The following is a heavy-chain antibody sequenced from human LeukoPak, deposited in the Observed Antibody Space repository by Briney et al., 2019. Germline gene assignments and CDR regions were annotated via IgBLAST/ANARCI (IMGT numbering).Heavy chain of an antibody. CDR2: TEHTVSI. Sequence: HSETLSLTCAVNAGSFTGYYWSWIRPPPGKGLERIGETEHTVSISYNPSLRSRVTISVDTFKNQFSLNLRSVTAADRAIYYCARGGYGPGSHYRYWGQGTLVTVSS. CDR3: ARGGYGPGSHYRY. D-gene: IGHD3-10*01. CDR1: AGSFTGYY. J-gene: IGHJ4*02. V-gene: IGHV4-34*01.